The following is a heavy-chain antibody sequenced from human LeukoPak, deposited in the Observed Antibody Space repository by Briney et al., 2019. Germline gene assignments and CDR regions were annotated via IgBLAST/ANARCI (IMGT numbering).Heavy chain of an antibody. CDR3: AGAYCSSTSCYPAVYYYYYYGMDV. CDR2: IIPILGIA. Sequence: SVNVSCKASRRPFHRYALRWVRQAPGQGLEWMGRIIPILGIANYAQKIQGRVTITADKSTSTAYMELSSLRSEDTAVYYCAGAYCSSTSCYPAVYYYYYYGMDVWGQGTMVTVSS. D-gene: IGHD2-2*01. V-gene: IGHV1-69*04. CDR1: RRPFHRYA. J-gene: IGHJ6*02.